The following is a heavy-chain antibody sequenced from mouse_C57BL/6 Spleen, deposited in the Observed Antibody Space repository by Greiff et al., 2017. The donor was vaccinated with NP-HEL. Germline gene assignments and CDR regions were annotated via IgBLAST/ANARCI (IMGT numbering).Heavy chain of an antibody. CDR1: GYTFTSYW. Sequence: VQLQQSGTVLARPGASVKMSCKTSGYTFTSYWMHWVKQRPGQGLEWIGAIYPGNSDTSYNQKFKGKAKLTAVTSASTAYMELSSLTNEDSAVYYCTRLMVVDYAMDYWGQGTSVTVSS. V-gene: IGHV1-5*01. J-gene: IGHJ4*01. CDR2: IYPGNSDT. D-gene: IGHD1-1*01. CDR3: TRLMVVDYAMDY.